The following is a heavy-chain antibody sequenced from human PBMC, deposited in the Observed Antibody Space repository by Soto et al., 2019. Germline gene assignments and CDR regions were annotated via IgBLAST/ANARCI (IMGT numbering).Heavy chain of an antibody. CDR2: INWNGGST. Sequence: GGSLRLSCAASGFTFDDYGMSWVRQAPGKGLEWVSGINWNGGSTGYADSVKGRFTISRDNAKNSLYLQMNSLRAEDTALYHCARDFVAWNDVGDAFDIWGQGTMVTVSS. CDR3: ARDFVAWNDVGDAFDI. CDR1: GFTFDDYG. J-gene: IGHJ3*02. V-gene: IGHV3-20*01. D-gene: IGHD1-1*01.